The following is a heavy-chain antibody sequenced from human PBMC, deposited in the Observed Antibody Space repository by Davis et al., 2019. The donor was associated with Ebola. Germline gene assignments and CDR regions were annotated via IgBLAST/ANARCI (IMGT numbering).Heavy chain of an antibody. J-gene: IGHJ6*04. D-gene: IGHD2/OR15-2a*01. CDR1: SGSISSYF. Sequence: SETLSLTCTVSSGSISSYFWSWIRQPPGKEPEWIGYISYTGSTNYNPSLKSRVTISADTSKNQFSLKLRSVTAADTAVYYCARRPSIYYYYYGMDVWGKGTTVTVSS. V-gene: IGHV4-59*12. CDR2: ISYTGST. CDR3: ARRPSIYYYYYGMDV.